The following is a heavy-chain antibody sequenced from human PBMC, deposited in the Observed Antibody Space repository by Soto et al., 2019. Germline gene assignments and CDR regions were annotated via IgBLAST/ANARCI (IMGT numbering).Heavy chain of an antibody. Sequence: EVQLVESGGGLVQPGRSLRLSCAASGFTFDDYTMHWVRQAPGKGLEWVSGISWNSGTIGYADSVKGRFTISRDNAKNSLYLQMNSLKTEDTALYYCVKGRRGLTVTTSWVLNWFDPWGQETLVTVSS. J-gene: IGHJ5*02. CDR2: ISWNSGTI. CDR3: VKGRRGLTVTTSWVLNWFDP. CDR1: GFTFDDYT. V-gene: IGHV3-9*01. D-gene: IGHD4-17*01.